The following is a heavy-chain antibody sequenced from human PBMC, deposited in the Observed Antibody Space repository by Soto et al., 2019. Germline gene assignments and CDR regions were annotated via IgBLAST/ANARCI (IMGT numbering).Heavy chain of an antibody. V-gene: IGHV1-69*01. Sequence: VTCDACGGSIRSLDIKSVRQAPRQWLEWMGGIIPISETTNYAQIFQGRVSIVADESTSTAYMELSRLRSEDTAVYYCARALLSHSYDSGGYDSYFHAMDVWGQGTPVTFSS. CDR1: GGSIRSLD. CDR3: ARALLSHSYDSGGYDSYFHAMDV. CDR2: IIPISETT. J-gene: IGHJ6*02. D-gene: IGHD3-22*01.